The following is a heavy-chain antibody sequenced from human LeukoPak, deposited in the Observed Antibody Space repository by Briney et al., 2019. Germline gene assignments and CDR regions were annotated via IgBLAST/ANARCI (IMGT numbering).Heavy chain of an antibody. Sequence: SETLSLTCTVSGGSISSYYWSWIRQTPGKGLEWIGYIYYSGSAIYSPSLKSRVTISVDASKNQFSLRLSSVTAADTAVYYCARGPEWYYFDYWGQGTLVTVSS. D-gene: IGHD3-3*01. CDR3: ARGPEWYYFDY. J-gene: IGHJ4*02. V-gene: IGHV4-59*08. CDR2: IYYSGSA. CDR1: GGSISSYY.